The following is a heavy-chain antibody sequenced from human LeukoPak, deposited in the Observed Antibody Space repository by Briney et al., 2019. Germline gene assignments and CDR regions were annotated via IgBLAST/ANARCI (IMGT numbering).Heavy chain of an antibody. CDR2: VWYDESLK. V-gene: IGHV3-33*01. D-gene: IGHD2-8*01. Sequence: GGSLRLSCAASGFTFSTYGMHWVRQAPGKGLEWVAVVWYDESLKYYADSVKGRFTISRDNSKNTLFLQLNSLRAEDTAVYYCATYLGYCTSGNCPYFYMDVWGTGTTVIVSS. CDR1: GFTFSTYG. J-gene: IGHJ6*03. CDR3: ATYLGYCTSGNCPYFYMDV.